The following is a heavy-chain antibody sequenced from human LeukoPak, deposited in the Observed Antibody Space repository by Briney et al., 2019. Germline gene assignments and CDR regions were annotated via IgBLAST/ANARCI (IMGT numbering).Heavy chain of an antibody. V-gene: IGHV6-1*01. CDR3: VGLQMTTEDGYFDY. CDR1: GDSVSSNSAA. J-gene: IGHJ4*02. CDR2: TYYRSKWYN. Sequence: SQTLSLTCAISGDSVSSNSAARNSIRQSPSRGLEWLGRTYYRSKWYNDYAVSVKSRITINPDTSKNQFSLQLNSVTPEDTAVNYCVGLQMTTEDGYFDYWGQGTLVSVPS. D-gene: IGHD4-17*01.